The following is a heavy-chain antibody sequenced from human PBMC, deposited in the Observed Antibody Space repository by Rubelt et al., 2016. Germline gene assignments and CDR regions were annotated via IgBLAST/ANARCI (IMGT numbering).Heavy chain of an antibody. CDR2: ISGSGGST. V-gene: IGHV3-23*04. CDR1: GFTLSSYW. D-gene: IGHD1-26*01. J-gene: IGHJ3*02. Sequence: EVQLVESGGGLVQPGGSLRLSCAASGFTLSSYWMHWVRQAPGKGLEWVSAISGSGGSTYYADSVKGRFTISRDNSKNTLYLQMNSLRAEDPAIYYCAKAPRIGGSYQIDAFDIWGQGTMVTVSS. CDR3: AKAPRIGGSYQIDAFDI.